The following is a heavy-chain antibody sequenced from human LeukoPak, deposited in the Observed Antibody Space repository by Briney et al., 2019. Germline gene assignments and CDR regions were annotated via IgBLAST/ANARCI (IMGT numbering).Heavy chain of an antibody. Sequence: PSETLSLTCTVGGGSLSGHYWGWIRQPPGKGLELVGHIYYTGTTFYNPSLNSRVTITLDTSRNQFSLRLTSVIAADTAVYYCARFSWGCSTASCYFTNWGQGALVTVPS. V-gene: IGHV4-59*11. CDR2: IYYTGTT. J-gene: IGHJ4*02. D-gene: IGHD2-2*01. CDR1: GGSLSGHY. CDR3: ARFSWGCSTASCYFTN.